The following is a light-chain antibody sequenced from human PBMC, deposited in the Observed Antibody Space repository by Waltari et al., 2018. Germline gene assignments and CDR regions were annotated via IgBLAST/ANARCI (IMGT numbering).Light chain of an antibody. CDR3: SSYTGTATPRV. V-gene: IGLV2-23*01. J-gene: IGLJ3*02. CDR2: EGG. CDR1: SSGVGIYNL. Sequence: QSALTQPASVSGSPGQSITISCTEDSSGVGIYNLVSWYQQHPGKAPKVILYEGGKRPSGVSNRFSGSKSGNTASLTISGLQADDEADYFCSSYTGTATPRVFGGGTRLTVL.